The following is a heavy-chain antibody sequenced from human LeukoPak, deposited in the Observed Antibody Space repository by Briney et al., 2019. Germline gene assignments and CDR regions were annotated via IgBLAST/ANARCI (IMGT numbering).Heavy chain of an antibody. V-gene: IGHV4-59*08. J-gene: IGHJ4*02. CDR3: ASMVRAAALDY. CDR2: IYYCGST. Sequence: SSETLSLTCTLSGGSMSSYYWSWIRQPPGKAGEGIGYIYYCGSTIYNPSLKTRDTISGDTPETQFSLKLRSVTPAHTAVFHCASMVRAAALDYWGQGPLVTVSS. D-gene: IGHD3-10*01. CDR1: GGSMSSYY.